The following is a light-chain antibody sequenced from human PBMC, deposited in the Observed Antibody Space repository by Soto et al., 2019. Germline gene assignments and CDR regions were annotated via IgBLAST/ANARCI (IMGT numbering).Light chain of an antibody. CDR1: QSISTW. J-gene: IGKJ1*01. Sequence: DIQMTQSPSTLSAFVGDRVTITCRASQSISTWLAWYQQKSGKAPNLLIYDASTLESGVPGRFSGSGSGTEFTLTISSLHPDDFATYYCLQYNTYSPWTFGQGTKVEVK. V-gene: IGKV1-5*01. CDR3: LQYNTYSPWT. CDR2: DAS.